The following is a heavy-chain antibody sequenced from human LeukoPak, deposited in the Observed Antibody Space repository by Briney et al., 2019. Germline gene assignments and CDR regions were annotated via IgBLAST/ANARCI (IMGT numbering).Heavy chain of an antibody. CDR2: INPNSGGT. Sequence: ASVKVSCKASGYTFTGYYMHWVRQAPGQGLEWMGRINPNSGGTNYAQKFQGRVTMTRDTSISTAYMELSRLRSDDTAVYYCARVYSSSSPTDYWGQGTLVTVSS. V-gene: IGHV1-2*06. J-gene: IGHJ4*02. CDR1: GYTFTGYY. CDR3: ARVYSSSSPTDY. D-gene: IGHD6-6*01.